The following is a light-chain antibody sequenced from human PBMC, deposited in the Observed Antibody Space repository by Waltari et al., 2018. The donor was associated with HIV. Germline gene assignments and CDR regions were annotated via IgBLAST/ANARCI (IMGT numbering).Light chain of an antibody. J-gene: IGLJ3*02. CDR3: SSYTTSSTWV. Sequence: QSALTQPPSVSGSLGQSVTISCTGTSSDIGAYNRVSRYQQSPGTAPKLRIYEVTHRPAGVPVRFSGSKSGNTASLSISGLQAGDEADYDCSSYTTSSTWVFGGGTKLTVL. CDR1: SSDIGAYNR. V-gene: IGLV2-18*02. CDR2: EVT.